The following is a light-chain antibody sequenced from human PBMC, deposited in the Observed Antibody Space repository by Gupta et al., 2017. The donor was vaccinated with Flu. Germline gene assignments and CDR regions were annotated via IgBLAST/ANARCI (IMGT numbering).Light chain of an antibody. CDR3: REPIEPPPFT. CDR1: QSLLDSNGYNY. V-gene: IGKV2-28*01. Sequence: DIVMTQSPLSLPVSPGEPASISCRSSQSLLDSNGYNYLHWYLQKPGQSPQLLIYLGSKRGAGVADRFSGSGSGTDFTLKISRGEEEDVGVYYCREPIEPPPFTFGRGTKVEIK. J-gene: IGKJ3*01. CDR2: LGS.